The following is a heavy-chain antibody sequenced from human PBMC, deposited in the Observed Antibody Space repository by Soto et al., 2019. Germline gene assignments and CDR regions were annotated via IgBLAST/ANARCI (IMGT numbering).Heavy chain of an antibody. D-gene: IGHD6-6*01. CDR3: AANKVAARPFDY. J-gene: IGHJ4*02. CDR2: IYSGGST. V-gene: IGHV3-66*01. Sequence: PGGSLRLSCAASGFTVSSNYMSWVRQAPGRGLEWVSVIYSGGSTYYADSVKGRFTISRDNSKNTLYLQMNSLRAEDTAVYYCAANKVAARPFDYWGQGTLVTVS. CDR1: GFTVSSNY.